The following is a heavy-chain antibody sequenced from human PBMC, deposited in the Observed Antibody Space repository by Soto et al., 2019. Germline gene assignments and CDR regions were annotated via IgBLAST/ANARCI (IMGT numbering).Heavy chain of an antibody. V-gene: IGHV3-64*01. CDR1: GFTFSSYA. D-gene: IGHD2-21*01. CDR3: ARRIPFGYGMDV. Sequence: EVQLVESGGGLVQPGGSLRLSCAASGFTFSSYAMHWVRQAPGKGLEYVSVITSNGGNTDYARSVKGRFTISRDNSKNTLYLQMGSLRAEDMAVYYCARRIPFGYGMDVWGQGTTVTVSS. J-gene: IGHJ6*02. CDR2: ITSNGGNT.